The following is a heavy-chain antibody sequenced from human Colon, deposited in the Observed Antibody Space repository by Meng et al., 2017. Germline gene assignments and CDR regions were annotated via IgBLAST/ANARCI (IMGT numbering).Heavy chain of an antibody. V-gene: IGHV4-4*02. Sequence: QVQLQGSGPGRVKLSETLSLTCAVSGGSISRSDWWSWVRQPPGKGLEWIGETSHSGSTNYSPSLKSRVTISLDKSKNQLSLKLNSVTAADTAVYYCASSDYYRSDYWGQGTLVTVFS. D-gene: IGHD3-22*01. J-gene: IGHJ4*02. CDR3: ASSDYYRSDY. CDR1: GGSISRSDW. CDR2: TSHSGST.